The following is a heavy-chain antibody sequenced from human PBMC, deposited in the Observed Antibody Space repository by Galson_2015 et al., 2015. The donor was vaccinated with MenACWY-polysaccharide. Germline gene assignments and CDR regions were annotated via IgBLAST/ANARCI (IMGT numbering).Heavy chain of an antibody. CDR1: GFTFSSYW. D-gene: IGHD2-21*01. Sequence: SLRLSCAASGFTFSSYWMSWVRQAPGKGLEWVANIKKDGREKYYVDSVNGRFTISRDNSKNSLYLQRNSLKATDTSVYYCSKDWGGGSSRFDYWVQGTLVPVSS. CDR3: SKDWGGGSSRFDY. V-gene: IGHV3-7*01. CDR2: IKKDGREK. J-gene: IGHJ4*02.